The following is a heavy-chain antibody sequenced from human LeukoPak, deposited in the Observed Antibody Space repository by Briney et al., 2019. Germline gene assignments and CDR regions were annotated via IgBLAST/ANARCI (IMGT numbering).Heavy chain of an antibody. CDR2: IYHSGST. V-gene: IGHV4-30-2*01. D-gene: IGHD3-22*01. J-gene: IGHJ5*02. CDR1: GGSISSGGYS. CDR3: AREVDYHDSSGYYYVWFDP. Sequence: SETLSLTCAVSGGSISSGGYSWSWIRQPPGKGLEWIGYIYHSGSTYYNPSLKSRVTISVDRSKNQFSLKLSSVTAADTAVYYCAREVDYHDSSGYYYVWFDPWGQGTLVTVSS.